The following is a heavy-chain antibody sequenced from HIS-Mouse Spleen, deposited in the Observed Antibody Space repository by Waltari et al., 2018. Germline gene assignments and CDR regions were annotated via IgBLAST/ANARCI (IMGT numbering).Heavy chain of an antibody. CDR2: IYYSGST. CDR1: GGSISSSSYY. Sequence: QLQLQESGPGLVKPSETLSLTCTVSGGSISSSSYYWGWIRQPPGKGLEGIGSIYYSGSTYYNPSLKSRVTISVDTSKNQFSLKLSSVTAADTAVYYCAREIPYSSSWYDWYFDLWGRGTPVTVSS. J-gene: IGHJ2*01. V-gene: IGHV4-39*07. D-gene: IGHD6-13*01. CDR3: AREIPYSSSWYDWYFDL.